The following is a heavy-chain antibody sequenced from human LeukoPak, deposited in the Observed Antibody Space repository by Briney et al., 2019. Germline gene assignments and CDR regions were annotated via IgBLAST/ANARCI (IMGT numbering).Heavy chain of an antibody. V-gene: IGHV1-69*06. J-gene: IGHJ4*02. CDR3: AREGSAGSGYDY. CDR2: IIPIFGTA. D-gene: IGHD3-10*01. CDR1: GGTFSNYA. Sequence: SVKVSCKASGGTFSNYAISWVRQAPGQGLEWMGGIIPIFGTANYAQKFRGRVTITADKSTRTAYMELSSLRSEDTAVYYCAREGSAGSGYDYWGQGTLVTVSS.